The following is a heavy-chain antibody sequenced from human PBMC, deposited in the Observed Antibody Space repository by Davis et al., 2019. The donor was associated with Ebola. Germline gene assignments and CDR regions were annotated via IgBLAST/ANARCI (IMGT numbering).Heavy chain of an antibody. D-gene: IGHD1/OR15-1a*01. Sequence: GGSLRLSCVASGFTFDDYSMHWVRQAPGKGLEWVSVIEKDGNKRYYADSVKGRFTISRDNSKNTVYLQMNSLRDEDTAVYYCARANNNWNMFDPWGQGTLVTVSS. CDR2: IEKDGNKR. CDR3: ARANNNWNMFDP. V-gene: IGHV3-20*04. J-gene: IGHJ5*02. CDR1: GFTFDDYS.